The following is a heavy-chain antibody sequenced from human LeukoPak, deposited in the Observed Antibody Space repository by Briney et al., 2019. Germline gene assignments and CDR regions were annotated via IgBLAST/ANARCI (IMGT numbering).Heavy chain of an antibody. CDR3: AIDSRGYRGDY. CDR1: GGTFSSYA. Sequence: SVKVSCKASGGTFSSYAISWVRPAPGQGLEWMGGIIPIFGTANYAQKFQGRVTITTDTFPSTAYMELSRLRSGDTAVYFCAIDSRGYRGDYWGQGTLVTVSS. D-gene: IGHD3-22*01. CDR2: IIPIFGTA. V-gene: IGHV1-69*05. J-gene: IGHJ4*02.